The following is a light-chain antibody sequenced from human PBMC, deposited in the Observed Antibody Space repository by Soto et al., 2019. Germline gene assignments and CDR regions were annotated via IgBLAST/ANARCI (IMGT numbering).Light chain of an antibody. CDR2: KAS. J-gene: IGKJ1*01. CDR1: QSISNW. V-gene: IGKV1-5*03. CDR3: QQYSNYPRT. Sequence: DIQMTQSPSTLSASVGDRVTITCRASQSISNWLAWYQQKPGKAPNLLIYKASSLESGVPSRFSGSGSGTEFTLTISSLQPDDFASYYCQQYSNYPRTFGQETKVEIK.